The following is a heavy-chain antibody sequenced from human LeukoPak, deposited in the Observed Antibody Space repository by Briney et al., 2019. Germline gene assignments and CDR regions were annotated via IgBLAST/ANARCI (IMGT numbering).Heavy chain of an antibody. Sequence: SQTLSLTCAISGDSVSSNTGAWNWIRQSPSRGLECLGRTYYRSKWYNDYAVSVKSRMTINADTSKNQFSLQLNSVTPEDTAVYYCAREERYYYYGMDVWGQGTTVTVSS. CDR1: GDSVSSNTGA. V-gene: IGHV6-1*01. CDR3: AREERYYYYGMDV. J-gene: IGHJ6*02. CDR2: TYYRSKWYN.